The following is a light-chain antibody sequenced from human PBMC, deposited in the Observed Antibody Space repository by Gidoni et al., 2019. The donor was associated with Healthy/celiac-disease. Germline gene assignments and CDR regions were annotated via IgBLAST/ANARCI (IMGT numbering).Light chain of an antibody. Sequence: HSVLTQPPPASATPGQRVTISCSGSSSNIGSNTVNWYQHLPGTAPKLLIYSNTQRPSGVPDRFSGSKTGTSASLAISGLQSEDEADYYCAAWDDSLNGPVFGGGTKLTVL. V-gene: IGLV1-44*01. J-gene: IGLJ3*02. CDR3: AAWDDSLNGPV. CDR1: SSNIGSNT. CDR2: SNT.